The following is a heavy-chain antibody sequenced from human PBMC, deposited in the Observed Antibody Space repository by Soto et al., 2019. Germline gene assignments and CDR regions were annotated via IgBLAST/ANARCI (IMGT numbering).Heavy chain of an antibody. CDR2: MNPNSGNT. Sequence: GASVKVSCKASGYTFTSYGINWVRQATGQGLEWMGWMNPNSGNTGYAQKFQGRVTMTRNTSISTAYMELSSLRSEDTAVYYCANTIPGYSSGYYYYGMDVWGQGTTVTVSS. CDR3: ANTIPGYSSGYYYYGMDV. V-gene: IGHV1-8*02. D-gene: IGHD6-19*01. J-gene: IGHJ6*02. CDR1: GYTFTSYG.